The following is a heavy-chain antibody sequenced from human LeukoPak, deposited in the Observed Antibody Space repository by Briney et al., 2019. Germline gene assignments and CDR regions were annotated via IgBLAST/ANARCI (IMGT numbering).Heavy chain of an antibody. CDR3: ARDRVVVVPAAIDYYYGMDV. J-gene: IGHJ6*02. V-gene: IGHV1-69*04. D-gene: IGHD2-2*01. CDR1: GGTFSSYT. Sequence: SVKVSCKASGGTFSSYTISWVRQAPGQGLEWMGRIIPILGIANYAQKFQGRVTITADKSTSTAYMELSSLRSEGTAVYYCARDRVVVVPAAIDYYYGMDVWGQGTTVTVSS. CDR2: IIPILGIA.